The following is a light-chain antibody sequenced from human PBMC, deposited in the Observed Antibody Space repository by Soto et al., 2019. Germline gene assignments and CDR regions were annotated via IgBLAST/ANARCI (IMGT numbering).Light chain of an antibody. CDR3: GSYTSSSTPFDV. V-gene: IGLV2-14*01. CDR1: SSDVGGYNY. J-gene: IGLJ1*01. Sequence: QSVLTQPAAVSGSPGQSITISCTGTSSDVGGYNYVSWYQQHPGKAPKLMIYDVSNRPSGVSNRFSGSKSGNTASLTISGLQAEDEADYYCGSYTSSSTPFDVFGTGTKLTVL. CDR2: DVS.